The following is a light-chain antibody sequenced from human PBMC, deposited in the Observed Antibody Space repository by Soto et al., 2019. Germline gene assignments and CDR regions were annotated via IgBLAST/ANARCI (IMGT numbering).Light chain of an antibody. CDR1: QSVSSY. CDR3: QQYGSSPIT. CDR2: DAS. V-gene: IGKV3-20*01. Sequence: EIVLTQSPGTLSLSPGERATLSCRASQSVSSYLAWYQQKPGQAPRLLIYDASRRATGIPDRFSGSGSGTDFTLTISRLEPEDFAVYYCQQYGSSPITFGQGTRLEI. J-gene: IGKJ5*01.